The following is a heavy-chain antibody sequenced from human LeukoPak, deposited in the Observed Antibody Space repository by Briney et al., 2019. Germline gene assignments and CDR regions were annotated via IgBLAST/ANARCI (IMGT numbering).Heavy chain of an antibody. CDR1: GGSISSSNW. CDR2: IYHSGST. D-gene: IGHD6-19*01. V-gene: IGHV4-4*02. CDR3: ARLSFRGRRGWYTPFDY. J-gene: IGHJ4*02. Sequence: PSETLSLTCAVSGGSISSSNWWSWVRQPPGKGLEWIGEIYHSGSTNYNPSLKSRVTISVDKSKNQFSLKLSSVTAADTAVYYCARLSFRGRRGWYTPFDYWGQGTLVTVSS.